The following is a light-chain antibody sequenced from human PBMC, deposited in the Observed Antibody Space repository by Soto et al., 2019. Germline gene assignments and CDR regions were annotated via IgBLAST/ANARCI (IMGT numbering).Light chain of an antibody. CDR2: GNS. J-gene: IGLJ2*01. V-gene: IGLV1-40*01. CDR1: SSNIGAGYD. CDR3: QSYDSSLSAVV. Sequence: QPVLTQPPSVSGAPGQRVTISCTGSSSNIGAGYDVHWSQQLPGTAPKLLIYGNSNRPSGVPDRFSGSKSGTSASLAITGLQAEDEADYYCQSYDSSLSAVVFGGGTKLTVL.